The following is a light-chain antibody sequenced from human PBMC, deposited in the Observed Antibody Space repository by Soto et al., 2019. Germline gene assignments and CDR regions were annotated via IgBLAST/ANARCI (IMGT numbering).Light chain of an antibody. CDR2: GAS. CDR1: QSVSSSF. Sequence: EIVLTQSPGTLSLSPGARATLSCRASQSVSSSFLAWYQQKPGQATRLLISGASTRATGIPERFSDSGSGTDFTLSISRLEPEDFAVYYCHHYGTAWTFGQGTKV. V-gene: IGKV3-20*01. J-gene: IGKJ1*01. CDR3: HHYGTAWT.